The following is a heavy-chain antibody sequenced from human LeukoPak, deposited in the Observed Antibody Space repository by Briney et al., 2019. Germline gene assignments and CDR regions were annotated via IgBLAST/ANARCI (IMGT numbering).Heavy chain of an antibody. Sequence: SVKVSCKASGGTFSSYAISWVRQAPGQGLEWMGGIIPIFGTANYAQKFQGRVTITTDESTSTAYMELSSLRSEDTAVYCCARGGRELELRAFDIWGQGTMVTVSS. D-gene: IGHD1-7*01. CDR3: ARGGRELELRAFDI. CDR2: IIPIFGTA. J-gene: IGHJ3*02. CDR1: GGTFSSYA. V-gene: IGHV1-69*05.